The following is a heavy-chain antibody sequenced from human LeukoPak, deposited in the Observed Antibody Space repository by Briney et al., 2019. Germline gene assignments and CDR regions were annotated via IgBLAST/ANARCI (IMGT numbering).Heavy chain of an antibody. Sequence: PSETLSLTCAVYGGSFSGYYWSWIRQPPGKGLEWIGEINHSGSTNYNPSLESRVTISVDTSKNQFSLKLSSVTAADTAVYYCARVGYYDSSGYGYWGQGTLVTVSS. CDR2: INHSGST. D-gene: IGHD3-22*01. V-gene: IGHV4-34*01. CDR3: ARVGYYDSSGYGY. CDR1: GGSFSGYY. J-gene: IGHJ4*02.